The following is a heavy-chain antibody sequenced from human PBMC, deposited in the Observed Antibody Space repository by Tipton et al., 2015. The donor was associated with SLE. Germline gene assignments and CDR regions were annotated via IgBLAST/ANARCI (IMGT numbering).Heavy chain of an antibody. CDR3: AKLRRPAVTLYYMDV. CDR1: GGSISSYY. Sequence: TLSLTCTVSGGSISSYYWSWIRQPPGKGLEWIGYIYYREGTNYSPSLKSRVTISLDASKNQLSLKLSSVTAADTAVYYCAKLRRPAVTLYYMDVWGKGTTVTISS. D-gene: IGHD2-15*01. J-gene: IGHJ6*03. V-gene: IGHV4-59*08. CDR2: IYYREGT.